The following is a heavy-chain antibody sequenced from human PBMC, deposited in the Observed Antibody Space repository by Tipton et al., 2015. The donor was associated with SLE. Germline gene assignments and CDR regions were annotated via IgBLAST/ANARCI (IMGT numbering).Heavy chain of an antibody. D-gene: IGHD3-3*01. CDR2: ISSSSTYI. CDR1: GLTFTSYT. J-gene: IGHJ6*02. CDR3: ARHYPSGDFWDYYGLDV. V-gene: IGHV3-21*03. Sequence: SLRLSCAASGLTFTSYTLSWVRQAPGKGLEWVSSISSSSTYIYSPDSLKGRFTISRDNAKNSLYLQIDSLRAEDTALYYCARHYPSGDFWDYYGLDVWGQGSTVTVSS.